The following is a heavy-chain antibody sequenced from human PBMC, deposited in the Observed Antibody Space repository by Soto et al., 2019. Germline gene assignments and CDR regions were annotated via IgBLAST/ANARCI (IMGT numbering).Heavy chain of an antibody. Sequence: GGSLRLSCAASGFTFSSYWMSWVRQAPGKGLEWVANIKQNGSEKYYVDSVKGGFTISGDNAKNSLYLQMNSLMAEDTAVYYWARGRFGELLFGYYYYYMDVWGKGTTVTVSS. V-gene: IGHV3-7*01. J-gene: IGHJ6*03. D-gene: IGHD3-10*01. CDR2: IKQNGSEK. CDR3: ARGRFGELLFGYYYYYMDV. CDR1: GFTFSSYW.